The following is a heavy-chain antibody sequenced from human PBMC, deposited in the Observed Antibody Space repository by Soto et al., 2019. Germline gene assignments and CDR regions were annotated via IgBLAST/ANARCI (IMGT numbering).Heavy chain of an antibody. V-gene: IGHV3-23*01. D-gene: IGHD6-13*01. CDR1: GFTFSSYA. CDR3: AKADYSYSWARGDY. Sequence: GGSLRLSCAASGFTFSSYAMSWVRQAPGKGLEWVSTISGSGAGTYYADSVKGRFTISRDNSKNTLYLQMNSLRVEDTALYYCAKADYSYSWARGDYWGQGTLVTVSS. J-gene: IGHJ4*02. CDR2: ISGSGAGT.